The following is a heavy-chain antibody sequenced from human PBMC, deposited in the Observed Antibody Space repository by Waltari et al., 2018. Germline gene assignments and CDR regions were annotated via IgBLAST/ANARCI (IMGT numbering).Heavy chain of an antibody. CDR3: ARDRDYDSSGYYSN. D-gene: IGHD3-22*01. CDR2: IYTSGST. Sequence: QEQLQESGPGLVKPSQTLSLTCTVSGGSISSGSYYWSWIRQPAGKGLEWIGRIYTSGSTNYNPSLKSRVTISVDTSKNQFSLKLSSVTAADTAVYYCARDRDYDSSGYYSNWGQGTLVTVSS. V-gene: IGHV4-61*02. CDR1: GGSISSGSYY. J-gene: IGHJ4*02.